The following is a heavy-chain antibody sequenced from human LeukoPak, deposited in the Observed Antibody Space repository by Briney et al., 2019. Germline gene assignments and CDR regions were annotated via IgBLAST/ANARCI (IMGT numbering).Heavy chain of an antibody. J-gene: IGHJ4*02. V-gene: IGHV3-73*01. CDR3: AKQDETAAAGTVFDY. D-gene: IGHD6-13*01. Sequence: GGSLRLPCAASGFTFSGSAMHWVRQASGKGLEWVGRIRSKANSYATAYAASVKGRFTISRDDSKNTLYLQMNSLRAEDTAVYYCAKQDETAAAGTVFDYWGQGTLVTVSS. CDR1: GFTFSGSA. CDR2: IRSKANSYAT.